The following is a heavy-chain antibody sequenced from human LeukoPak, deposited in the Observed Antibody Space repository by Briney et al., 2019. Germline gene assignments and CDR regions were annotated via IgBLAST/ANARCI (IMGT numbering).Heavy chain of an antibody. Sequence: ASVKVSCKASGYTFTSYYMHWVRQALGQGLEWMGIINPSVGSTSYAQKFQGRVTITTDESTSTAYMELSSLRSEDTAVYYCARERYPTYYYDSSGYYGRYFDYWGQGTLVTVSS. D-gene: IGHD3-22*01. J-gene: IGHJ4*02. V-gene: IGHV1-46*01. CDR2: INPSVGST. CDR3: ARERYPTYYYDSSGYYGRYFDY. CDR1: GYTFTSYY.